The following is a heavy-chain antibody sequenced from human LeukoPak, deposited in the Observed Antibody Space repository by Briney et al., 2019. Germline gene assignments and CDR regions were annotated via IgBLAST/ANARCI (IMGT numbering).Heavy chain of an antibody. CDR3: ARGRSRQDY. Sequence: GGSLRLSCAASGFTFSSYEMNWVRQAPGKGLEWVSYISSGGTTIYYADSVKGRFTISRDNAKNSLYLQINSLRAEDTAVYYCARGRSRQDYWGQGTLVTVSS. J-gene: IGHJ4*02. CDR1: GFTFSSYE. D-gene: IGHD3-16*02. V-gene: IGHV3-48*03. CDR2: ISSGGTTI.